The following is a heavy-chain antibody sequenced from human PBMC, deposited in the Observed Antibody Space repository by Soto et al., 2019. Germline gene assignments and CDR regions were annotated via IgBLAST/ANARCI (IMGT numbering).Heavy chain of an antibody. J-gene: IGHJ4*02. CDR1: GFTFSDYF. D-gene: IGHD6-19*01. Sequence: ELQLVDSGGALVHTGESLRLSCAASGFTFSDYFMTWVRQAPWKGLEWVATIKQVGNERYYVDSVKSRFTISRDNAKNSRYLQMNALRAEDTAVDYFAIGDWLGWWGQGTLVTVSS. V-gene: IGHV3-7*01. CDR3: AIGDWLGW. CDR2: IKQVGNER.